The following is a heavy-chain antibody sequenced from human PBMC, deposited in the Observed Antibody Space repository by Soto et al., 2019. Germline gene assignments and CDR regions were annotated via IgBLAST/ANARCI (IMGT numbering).Heavy chain of an antibody. Sequence: ASVKVSCKASGYTFTGYFIHWLRHAPGQGLEWMGRINPNSGANNYARKFQDRVTMTRDTSINTAYMELSSLRSDDTAIYYCANLTPTPDWFDPWGQATLVTVSS. J-gene: IGHJ5*02. CDR1: GYTFTGYF. CDR3: ANLTPTPDWFDP. D-gene: IGHD7-27*01. CDR2: INPNSGAN. V-gene: IGHV1-2*06.